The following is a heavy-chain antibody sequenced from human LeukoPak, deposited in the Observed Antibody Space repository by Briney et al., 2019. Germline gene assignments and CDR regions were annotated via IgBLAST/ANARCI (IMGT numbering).Heavy chain of an antibody. V-gene: IGHV4-4*07. CDR1: GGSISSYY. J-gene: IGHJ4*02. D-gene: IGHD6-13*01. Sequence: PSETLSHTCTVSGGSISSYYWSWIRQPAGKGLEWIGRIYTSGSTNYNPSLKSRVTMSVDTSKNQFSLKLSSVTAADTAVYYCARDSLSSSWYGNLFDYWGQGTLVTVSS. CDR3: ARDSLSSSWYGNLFDY. CDR2: IYTSGST.